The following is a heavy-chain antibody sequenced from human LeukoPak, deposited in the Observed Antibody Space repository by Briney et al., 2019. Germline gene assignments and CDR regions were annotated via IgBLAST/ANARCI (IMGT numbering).Heavy chain of an antibody. J-gene: IGHJ6*02. CDR2: IYHSGST. CDR3: AREVYSYGSGYGMDV. Sequence: PSQTLSLTCAVFGGSISSGGYSWNWIRQPPGKGLEWIGYIYHSGSTYYNPSLKSRVTISVDRSKNQFSLKLSSVTAADTAVYYCAREVYSYGSGYGMDVWGQGTTVTVSS. CDR1: GGSISSGGYS. D-gene: IGHD5-18*01. V-gene: IGHV4-30-2*01.